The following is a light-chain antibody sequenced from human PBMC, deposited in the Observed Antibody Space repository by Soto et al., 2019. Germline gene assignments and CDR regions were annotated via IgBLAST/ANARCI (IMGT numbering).Light chain of an antibody. CDR1: SSNIGSNY. J-gene: IGLJ2*01. CDR3: AAWDDSLL. CDR2: SND. V-gene: IGLV1-47*02. Sequence: QPVLTQPPSASGTPGQSVTISCSGSSSNIGSNYVYWYQQLPGTAPKLLIYSNDQRPSGVPDRFSGSKSGTSASLAISGLRSEDEAYYYCAAWDDSLLFGGGTKVTVL.